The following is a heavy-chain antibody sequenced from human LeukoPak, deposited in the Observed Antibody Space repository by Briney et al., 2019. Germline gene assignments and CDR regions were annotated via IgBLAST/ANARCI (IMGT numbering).Heavy chain of an antibody. V-gene: IGHV4-39*07. CDR2: IYYSGST. CDR3: ARSGDDILTGEYRDY. D-gene: IGHD3-9*01. J-gene: IGHJ4*02. Sequence: SETLSLTCTVSGGSISSSSYYWGWIRQPPGKGREWIGSIYYSGSTYYNPSLKSRVTISVDTSKNQFSLKLRSVTAADTAVYYCARSGDDILTGEYRDYWGQGTLVTVSS. CDR1: GGSISSSSYY.